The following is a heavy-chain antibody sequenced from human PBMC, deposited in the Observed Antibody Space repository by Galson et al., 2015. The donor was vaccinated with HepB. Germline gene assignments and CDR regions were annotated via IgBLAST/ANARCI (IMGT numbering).Heavy chain of an antibody. V-gene: IGHV3-7*01. D-gene: IGHD3-16*02. CDR3: AREARPYDYIWGSYSWHYYYYYMDV. Sequence: SLRLSCAASGFTFSSYWMSWVRQAPGKGLEWVANIKQDGSEKYYVDSVKGRFTISRDNAKNSLYLQMNSLRAEDTAVYYCAREARPYDYIWGSYSWHYYYYYMDVWGKGTTVTVSS. J-gene: IGHJ6*03. CDR1: GFTFSSYW. CDR2: IKQDGSEK.